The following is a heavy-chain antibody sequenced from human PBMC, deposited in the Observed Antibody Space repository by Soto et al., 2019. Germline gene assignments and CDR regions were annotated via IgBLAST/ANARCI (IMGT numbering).Heavy chain of an antibody. CDR3: ARREGYYFDH. D-gene: IGHD1-26*01. CDR1: GFIFKNGW. CDR2: IKSKADGGTT. V-gene: IGHV3-15*05. J-gene: IGHJ4*02. Sequence: EVQLVESVGGVVKPGGSLRLSCAASGFIFKNGWMCWVRQAPGKWLEWFGRIKSKADGGTTDYAAPVKGRFTISRDTSQNTLYLQMNSLRTEDTAIYYCARREGYYFDHWGQGTLVTVSS.